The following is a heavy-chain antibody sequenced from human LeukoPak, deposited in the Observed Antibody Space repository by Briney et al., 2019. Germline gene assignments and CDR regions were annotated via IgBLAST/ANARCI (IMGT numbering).Heavy chain of an antibody. J-gene: IGHJ4*02. V-gene: IGHV3-23*01. Sequence: PGGSLRLSCAASGFTFNTYAMSWVRQAPGKGLEWVSAISGSGGSTYYADSVKGRFTISRDNSKNTLYLQMNSLRAEDTAVYYCAKDRALEQHFDYWGQGTLVTVSS. CDR3: AKDRALEQHFDY. CDR1: GFTFNTYA. CDR2: ISGSGGST. D-gene: IGHD1/OR15-1a*01.